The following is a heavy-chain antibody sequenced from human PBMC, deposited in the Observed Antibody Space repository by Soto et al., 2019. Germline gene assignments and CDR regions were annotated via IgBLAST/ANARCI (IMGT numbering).Heavy chain of an antibody. V-gene: IGHV1-69*08. CDR1: GGTFSSYT. CDR3: AREGVGGYCSSTSCLDY. Sequence: QVQLVQSGAEVKKPGSSVKVSCKASGGTFSSYTISWVRQAPGQGLEWMGRIIPILGTANYAQKFQGRVTITADKSTSTAYMELSSLRSEDTAVYYCAREGVGGYCSSTSCLDYWGQGTLVTVSS. CDR2: IIPILGTA. D-gene: IGHD2-2*01. J-gene: IGHJ4*02.